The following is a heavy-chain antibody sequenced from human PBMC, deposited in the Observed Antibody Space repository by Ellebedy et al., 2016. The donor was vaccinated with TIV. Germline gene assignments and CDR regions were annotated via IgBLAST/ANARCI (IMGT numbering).Heavy chain of an antibody. CDR3: ARQVGSGATSGDAFDI. Sequence: PGGSLRLSCAASGFTFSSYDMHWVRQATGKGLEWVSAIGTAGDTYYPGSVKGRFTISRENAKNSLYLQMNSLRAGDTAVYYCARQVGSGATSGDAFDIWGQGTMVTVSS. CDR1: GFTFSSYD. J-gene: IGHJ3*02. V-gene: IGHV3-13*01. CDR2: IGTAGDT. D-gene: IGHD1-26*01.